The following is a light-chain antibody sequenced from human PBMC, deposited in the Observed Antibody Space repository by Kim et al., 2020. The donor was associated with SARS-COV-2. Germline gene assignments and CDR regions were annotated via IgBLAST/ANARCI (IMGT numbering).Light chain of an antibody. J-gene: IGLJ2*01. CDR3: WAWDDRLNAVV. V-gene: IGLV1-44*01. CDR2: KNN. CDR1: NANIGTKT. Sequence: QSVLTQPPAASGTPGQRVYISCSGSNANIGTKTVNWYQHVPGTAPKLLIFKNNERPSGVPDRFSGSKSGTSASLAISGLQSDDEADYYCWAWDDRLNAVVFGGGTQLTVL.